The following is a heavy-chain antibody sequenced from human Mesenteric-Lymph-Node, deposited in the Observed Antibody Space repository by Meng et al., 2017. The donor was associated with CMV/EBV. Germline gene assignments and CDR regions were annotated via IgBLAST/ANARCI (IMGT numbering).Heavy chain of an antibody. CDR2: IYWDDDR. CDR1: GFSLSTTGVS. D-gene: IGHD3-22*01. Sequence: GFSLSTTGVSVGWIRQPPGKALEWLALIYWDDDRRYSPSLKSRLTITKDTSKNQVVLTMTNMDPVDTATYFCAHAEGYYYDSPRFDYWGQGSLVTVSS. J-gene: IGHJ4*02. CDR3: AHAEGYYYDSPRFDY. V-gene: IGHV2-5*02.